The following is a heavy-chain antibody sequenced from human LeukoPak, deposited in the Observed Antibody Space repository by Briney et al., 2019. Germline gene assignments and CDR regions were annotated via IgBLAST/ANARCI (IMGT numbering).Heavy chain of an antibody. CDR1: GFTFSDSW. V-gene: IGHV3-74*01. CDR3: ARDPGISGVDY. CDR2: INADGGFT. J-gene: IGHJ4*02. Sequence: GGSLRLSCAGSGFTFSDSWMHWVRQAPRKGLVWVSRINADGGFTSYADSVKGRFTISRDNNENTLYLQMNGLTVEDTAVYYCARDPGISGVDYWGRGTLVTVSS. D-gene: IGHD2-15*01.